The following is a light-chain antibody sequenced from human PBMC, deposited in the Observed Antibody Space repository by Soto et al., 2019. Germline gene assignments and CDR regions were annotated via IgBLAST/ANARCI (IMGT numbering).Light chain of an antibody. CDR2: DAS. CDR1: QSINRW. J-gene: IGKJ1*01. CDR3: QQYDSYSPT. V-gene: IGKV1-5*01. Sequence: DIQMTQSASTLSASFGDRVTITCWASQSINRWLAWYQHKTGKAPNLLIYDASSLESGVPSRFSGSGYGTEFNLTISSLQTDDFATYHCQQYDSYSPTFGQGTKVDIK.